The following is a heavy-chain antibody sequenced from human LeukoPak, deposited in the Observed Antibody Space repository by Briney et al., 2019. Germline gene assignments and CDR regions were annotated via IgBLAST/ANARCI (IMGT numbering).Heavy chain of an antibody. CDR1: GHSFTSYW. CDR2: IYPGDSDT. V-gene: IGHV5-51*01. CDR3: ATTRDSGSYWLGY. Sequence: GESLKISCKASGHSFTSYWIGWVRQMPGKGLEWMGIIYPGDSDTRYSPSFQGQVTISADKSISTAYLQWSSLKASDTAMYYCATTRDSGSYWLGYWGQGTLVTVSS. D-gene: IGHD1-26*01. J-gene: IGHJ4*02.